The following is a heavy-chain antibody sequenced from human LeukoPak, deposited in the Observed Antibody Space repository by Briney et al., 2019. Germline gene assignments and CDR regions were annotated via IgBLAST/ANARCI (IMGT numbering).Heavy chain of an antibody. CDR1: GGSISDYY. V-gene: IGHV4-59*01. CDR2: IYYSGST. J-gene: IGHJ4*02. D-gene: IGHD6-19*01. CDR3: ARGTQYSSGWYRYYFDY. Sequence: PSETLSLTCTVSGGSISDYYWSWIRQPPGKGLEWIGYIYYSGSTNYNPSLKSRVTISVDTSKNQFSLKLSSVTAADTAVYYCARGTQYSSGWYRYYFDYWGQGTLVTVSS.